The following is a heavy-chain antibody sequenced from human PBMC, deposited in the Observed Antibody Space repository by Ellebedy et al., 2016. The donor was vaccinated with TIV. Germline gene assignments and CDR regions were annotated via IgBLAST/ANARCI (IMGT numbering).Heavy chain of an antibody. CDR3: TTVYRYNYDSV. CDR1: GFTFSNAC. D-gene: IGHD5-18*01. V-gene: IGHV3-15*01. J-gene: IGHJ4*02. Sequence: GGSLRLSCAASGFTFSNACMNWVRQAPGKGLEWVGRIKSKTDGGAAGYAAPVKGRFTISRDDSKNTLYLQMNSLKTEDTAVYFCTTVYRYNYDSVWGQGTLVTVSS. CDR2: IKSKTDGGAA.